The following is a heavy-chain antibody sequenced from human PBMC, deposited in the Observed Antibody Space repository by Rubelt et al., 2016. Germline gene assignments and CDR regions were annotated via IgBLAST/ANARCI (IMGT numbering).Heavy chain of an antibody. V-gene: IGHV4-38-2*02. CDR2: IYYSGST. CDR1: GYSISSGYY. J-gene: IGHJ4*02. CDR3: ARNGAVAGPGDY. D-gene: IGHD6-19*01. Sequence: QVQLQESGPGLVKPSETLSLTCTVSGYSISSGYYWGWIRQPPGKGLEWIGYIYYSGSTNYNPSLKCRVTISVDTAKNQFSLKLSPVTAADTAVYYCARNGAVAGPGDYWGQGTLVTVSS.